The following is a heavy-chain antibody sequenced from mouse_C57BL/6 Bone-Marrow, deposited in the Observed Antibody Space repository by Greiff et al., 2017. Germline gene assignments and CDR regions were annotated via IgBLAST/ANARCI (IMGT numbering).Heavy chain of an antibody. V-gene: IGHV5-4*01. CDR3: ARDSSPWFAY. J-gene: IGHJ3*01. D-gene: IGHD1-1*01. Sequence: EVQLQESGGGLVKPGGSLKLSCAASGFTFSSYAMSWVRQTPEKRLEWVATISDGGSYTYYPDNVKGRFPISRDNAKNNLYLQMSHLTSEDTAMYYCARDSSPWFAYWGQGTLVTVSA. CDR2: ISDGGSYT. CDR1: GFTFSSYA.